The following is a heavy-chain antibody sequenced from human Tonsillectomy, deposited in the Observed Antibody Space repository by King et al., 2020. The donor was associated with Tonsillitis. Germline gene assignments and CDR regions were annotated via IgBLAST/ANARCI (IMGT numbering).Heavy chain of an antibody. D-gene: IGHD4-17*01. Sequence: QLQESGPGLVKPSQTLSLTCTVSGGSISSGGYYWSWIRKHPGKGLEWIGYIYYSGSTYYNPSLKSRVTISVDTSKNQFSLKLSSVTAADTAVYYCARADVRSRLRLPHYGMDVWGQGTTVTVSS. CDR2: IYYSGST. V-gene: IGHV4-31*03. CDR3: ARADVRSRLRLPHYGMDV. CDR1: GGSISSGGYY. J-gene: IGHJ6*02.